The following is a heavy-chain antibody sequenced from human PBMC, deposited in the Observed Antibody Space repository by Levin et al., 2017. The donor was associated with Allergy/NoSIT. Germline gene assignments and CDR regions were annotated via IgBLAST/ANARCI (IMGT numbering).Heavy chain of an antibody. Sequence: SQTLSLTCPVSGGSISSGGYYWSWIRQHPGKGLEWIGYIYYSGSTYYNPSLKSRVTISVDTSKNQFSLKLSSVTAADTAVYYCARVFSHSVGGDSWGQGTLVTVSS. CDR1: GGSISSGGYY. CDR3: ARVFSHSVGGDS. V-gene: IGHV4-31*03. J-gene: IGHJ4*02. D-gene: IGHD1-26*01. CDR2: IYYSGST.